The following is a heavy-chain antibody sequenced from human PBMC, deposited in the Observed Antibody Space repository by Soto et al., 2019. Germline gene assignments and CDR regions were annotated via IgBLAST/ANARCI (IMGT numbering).Heavy chain of an antibody. V-gene: IGHV4-31*03. D-gene: IGHD2-2*01. CDR3: ATGRTSSPTPGDY. Sequence: QVQLQESGPGLVKPSQTLSLTCTVSGGSISSGGYYWSWIRQHPGKGLEWIGYIYYSGSTYYNPSLKRSVNISVDTSKNQFALKLSSVTAADTAVYYGATGRTSSPTPGDYWGQGTLVTVSS. J-gene: IGHJ4*02. CDR2: IYYSGST. CDR1: GGSISSGGYY.